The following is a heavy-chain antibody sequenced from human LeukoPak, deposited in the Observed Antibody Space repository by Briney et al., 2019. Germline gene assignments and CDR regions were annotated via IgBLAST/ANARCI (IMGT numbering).Heavy chain of an antibody. D-gene: IGHD5-12*01. V-gene: IGHV4-59*08. CDR1: GGSFSGYY. CDR3: ARLMLGGSVVATGNDYYYYGMDV. Sequence: SETLSLTCAVYGGSFSGYYWSWIRQPPGKGLEWIGYIYYSGSTNYNPSLKSRVTISVDTSKNQFSLKLSSVTAADTAVYYCARLMLGGSVVATGNDYYYYGMDVWGQGTTVTVSS. J-gene: IGHJ6*02. CDR2: IYYSGST.